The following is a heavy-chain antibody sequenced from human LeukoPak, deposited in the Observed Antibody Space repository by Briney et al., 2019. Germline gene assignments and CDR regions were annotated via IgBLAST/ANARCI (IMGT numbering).Heavy chain of an antibody. Sequence: ASVTVSCKASGYTFTGYCVHWVRQAPGQGLEWIGRINPNADITTYAQKFQGRVTVTRDTSINTAYMELSSLRSGDTAVYYCVRSRLDGYDSGGYLYYFDYWGQGTLVTVSS. CDR3: VRSRLDGYDSGGYLYYFDY. D-gene: IGHD3-22*01. CDR1: GYTFTGYC. CDR2: INPNADIT. V-gene: IGHV1-2*06. J-gene: IGHJ4*02.